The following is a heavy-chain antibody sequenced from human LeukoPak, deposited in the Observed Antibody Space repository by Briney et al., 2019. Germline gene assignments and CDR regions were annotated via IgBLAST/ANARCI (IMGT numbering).Heavy chain of an antibody. CDR1: GFTFRSYW. CDR3: ARGVELLWFGESEYYFDY. V-gene: IGHV3-7*01. Sequence: GGSLRLSCAASGFTFRSYWMSWVRQAPGKGLEWVANIKQDGSERYYVDSVKSRFTISRDNAKNSLYLQMNSLRAEDTAVYSCARGVELLWFGESEYYFDYWGQGTLVTVSS. J-gene: IGHJ4*02. CDR2: IKQDGSER. D-gene: IGHD3-10*01.